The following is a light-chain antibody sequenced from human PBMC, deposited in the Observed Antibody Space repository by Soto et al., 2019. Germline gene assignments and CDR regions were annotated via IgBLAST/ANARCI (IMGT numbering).Light chain of an antibody. CDR3: QQYGSPLWT. CDR2: GTI. J-gene: IGKJ1*01. V-gene: IGKV3-20*01. Sequence: EIVLTQSPGTLSLSPGERATLSCRASQSITSSYLAWYQQKPGQAPRLLISGTISRATGIPDRFSGSGSGTDFTLTISRLEPEEFAVYYCQQYGSPLWTFGQGTNVEIK. CDR1: QSITSSY.